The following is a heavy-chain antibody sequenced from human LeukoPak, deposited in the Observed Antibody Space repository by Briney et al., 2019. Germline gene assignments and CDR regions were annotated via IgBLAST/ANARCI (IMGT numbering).Heavy chain of an antibody. V-gene: IGHV3-30-3*01. D-gene: IGHD4-17*01. J-gene: IGHJ4*02. CDR1: GFTFSSYA. CDR3: ARDEYAHGTTVTTTFDY. CDR2: ISYDGSNK. Sequence: GGSLRLSCAASGFTFSSYAVHWVRQAPGKGLEWVAVISYDGSNKYYADSVKGRFTISRDNSKNTLYLQMNSLRAEDTAVYYCARDEYAHGTTVTTTFDYWGQGTPVTVSS.